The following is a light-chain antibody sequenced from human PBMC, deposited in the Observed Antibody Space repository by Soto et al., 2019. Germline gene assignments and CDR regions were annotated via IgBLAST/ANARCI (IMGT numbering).Light chain of an antibody. CDR2: DAS. V-gene: IGKV3-11*01. CDR1: QSVSSY. J-gene: IGKJ2*01. Sequence: EIVLTQSPATLSLSPGERATLSCRASQSVSSYLAWYQQKPGQAPRLLIYDASNRATGIPARFSGSGSGTDFTLTISSLQPEDFAVYYCQQRSNWPPYTCGQGTKVESK. CDR3: QQRSNWPPYT.